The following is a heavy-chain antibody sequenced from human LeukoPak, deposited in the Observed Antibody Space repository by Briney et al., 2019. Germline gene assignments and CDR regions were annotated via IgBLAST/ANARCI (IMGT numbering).Heavy chain of an antibody. V-gene: IGHV1-69*13. CDR1: GGIFSDYG. CDR3: AREDQETKDCSATRCNDAFDI. CDR2: IIPIIGTP. D-gene: IGHD2-15*01. J-gene: IGHJ3*02. Sequence: ASVKVSCKASGGIFSDYGINWVRQAPGQGLGWMGGIIPIIGTPNYAQKFQGRVTITADESTTTVYMELHSLSSEDTAVYYCAREDQETKDCSATRCNDAFDIWGQGTMVAVSS.